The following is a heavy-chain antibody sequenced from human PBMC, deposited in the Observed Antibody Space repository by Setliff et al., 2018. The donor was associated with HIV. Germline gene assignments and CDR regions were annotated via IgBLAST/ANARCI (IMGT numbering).Heavy chain of an antibody. J-gene: IGHJ4*02. Sequence: ASVKVSCKASGGTFSSYAISWVRQAPGQGLEWMGGIIPILGIANYAQKFQGRVTITTDESTSTAYMELSSLRSEDTAVYHCTTGANWNYIGFFVRWGQGTLVTV. D-gene: IGHD1-7*01. V-gene: IGHV1-69*10. CDR3: TTGANWNYIGFFVR. CDR1: GGTFSSYA. CDR2: IIPILGIA.